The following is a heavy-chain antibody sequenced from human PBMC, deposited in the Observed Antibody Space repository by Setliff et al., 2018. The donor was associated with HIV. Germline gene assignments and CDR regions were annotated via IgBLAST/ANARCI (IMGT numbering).Heavy chain of an antibody. J-gene: IGHJ5*02. V-gene: IGHV4-61*01. D-gene: IGHD3-3*01. CDR3: AGVPVDYNFWSGSSGPEKFDP. CDR1: GGSVSSGSYY. CDR2: ISYRGIT. Sequence: KPSETLSLTCTVSGGSVSSGSYYWSWIRQPPGKGLEWIGYISYRGITNYNPSLTSRLTISVDTSKNQFSLNLTSVTAADTAVYYCAGVPVDYNFWSGSSGPEKFDPWGQGILVTVSS.